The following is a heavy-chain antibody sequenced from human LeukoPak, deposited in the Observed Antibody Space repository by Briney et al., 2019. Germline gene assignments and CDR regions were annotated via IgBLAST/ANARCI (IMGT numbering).Heavy chain of an antibody. CDR2: ISTYNYNT. V-gene: IGHV1-18*01. CDR3: ARQVDTTMALPDY. CDR1: AYTFTSYG. J-gene: IGHJ4*02. D-gene: IGHD5-18*01. Sequence: ASVKVSCKTSAYTFTSYGVSWVRQAPGQRLEWIGWISTYNYNTNYAQKFRGRVTLTKDTSTSTVYMELRSLRSDDTAIYYCARQVDTTMALPDYWGQGTLVTVSS.